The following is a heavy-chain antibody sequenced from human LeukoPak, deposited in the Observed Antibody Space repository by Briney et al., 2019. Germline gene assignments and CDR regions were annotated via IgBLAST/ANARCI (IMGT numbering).Heavy chain of an antibody. J-gene: IGHJ4*02. CDR3: ASSRVYSGSWYYYFDN. CDR1: GGSFSSYY. V-gene: IGHV4-34*01. Sequence: SETLSLTCAVYGGSFSSYYWSWIHQPPGKGLEYIGEINHSGGTNYDPSLKSRVTISVDTSKNQFSLKLTSVTAADTAVYYCASSRVYSGSWYYYFDNWGQGTLVTVSS. CDR2: INHSGGT. D-gene: IGHD6-13*01.